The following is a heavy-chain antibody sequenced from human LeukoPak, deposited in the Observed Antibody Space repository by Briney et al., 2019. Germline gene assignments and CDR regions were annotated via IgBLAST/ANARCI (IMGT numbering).Heavy chain of an antibody. D-gene: IGHD4-17*01. V-gene: IGHV1-69*05. CDR2: IMPLLGTA. Sequence: SVKVSCKTSGGTFNNSAISWVRQAPGQGLEWLGGIMPLLGTAGYAQKFQGRVTITKDESTRTVYLELTSLTSDDTAVYYCARDVHGDYGSGWFDPWGQGTLVSVSS. CDR3: ARDVHGDYGSGWFDP. CDR1: GGTFNNSA. J-gene: IGHJ5*02.